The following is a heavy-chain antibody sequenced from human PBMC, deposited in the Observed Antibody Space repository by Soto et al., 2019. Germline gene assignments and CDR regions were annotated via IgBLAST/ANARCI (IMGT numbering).Heavy chain of an antibody. J-gene: IGHJ4*02. CDR1: GGSISSDTCL. CDR3: ARRMEDSNGKSFDY. D-gene: IGHD3-22*01. CDR2: IYYRGTT. Sequence: SENLSLTCTVSGGSISSDTCLWGWIRQPPGKGLEWIGNIYYRGTTYYNPSLKSRVTISVDTSKNQFSLKLSSVTAADTAVYYCARRMEDSNGKSFDYWGLGTLVTVS. V-gene: IGHV4-39*01.